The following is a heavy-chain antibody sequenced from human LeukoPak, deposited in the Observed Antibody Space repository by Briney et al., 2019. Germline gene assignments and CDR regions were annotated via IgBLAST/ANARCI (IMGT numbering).Heavy chain of an antibody. CDR3: ARDPSRAFDI. Sequence: GGSLRLSCAASGFTFSSYAMSWVRQAPGKGLEWVSAISGSGGSTYYADSVKGRFTISRDNAKNSLYLQMNSLRAEDTAVYYCARDPSRAFDIWGQGTMVTVSS. CDR1: GFTFSSYA. D-gene: IGHD6-13*01. J-gene: IGHJ3*02. CDR2: ISGSGGST. V-gene: IGHV3-23*01.